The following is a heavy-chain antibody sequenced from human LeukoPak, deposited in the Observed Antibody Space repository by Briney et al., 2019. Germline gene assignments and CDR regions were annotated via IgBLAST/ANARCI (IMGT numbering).Heavy chain of an antibody. J-gene: IGHJ4*02. D-gene: IGHD5-18*01. CDR3: ARDPTPTQLWFRGSFDY. CDR1: GFTVSSNY. CDR2: ISSSDISK. Sequence: GGSLRLSCAASGFTVSSNYMSWVRQAPGRGLEWVAYISSSDISKYYADSVKGRFTISRDIARNSLYLQMNSLRVEDTAIYYCARDPTPTQLWFRGSFDYWGQGALVIVSS. V-gene: IGHV3-48*01.